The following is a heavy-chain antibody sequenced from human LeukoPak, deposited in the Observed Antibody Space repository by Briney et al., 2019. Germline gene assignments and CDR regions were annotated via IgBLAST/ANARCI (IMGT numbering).Heavy chain of an antibody. CDR2: IYSGGST. J-gene: IGHJ1*01. V-gene: IGHV3-53*01. D-gene: IGHD2-15*01. Sequence: PGGSLRLSCAASGFTVSSNYMSWVRQAPGKGLEWVSVIYSGGSTYYADSVKGRFTISRDNSKNTLYLQMNSLRAEDTAVYYCAXGPSXSGGSXYSXGYFQHWGQGTLVTVSS. CDR1: GFTVSSNY. CDR3: AXGPSXSGGSXYSXGYFQH.